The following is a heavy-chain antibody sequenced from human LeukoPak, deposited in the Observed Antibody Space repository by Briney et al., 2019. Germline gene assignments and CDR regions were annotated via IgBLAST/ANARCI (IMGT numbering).Heavy chain of an antibody. CDR3: ARGGIISRIVRGGFDS. CDR2: IYFGGSV. J-gene: IGHJ5*01. Sequence: SETLSLTCTASGGSISTNNYHWGWIRQAPGKGLEWIGSIYFGGSVNYNPSLKSRVTISMDTSKDQFYLNLSFVTAADTALYYCARGGIISRIVRGGFDSWGQGTLVAVSS. D-gene: IGHD3-10*02. CDR1: GGSISTNNYH. V-gene: IGHV4-39*01.